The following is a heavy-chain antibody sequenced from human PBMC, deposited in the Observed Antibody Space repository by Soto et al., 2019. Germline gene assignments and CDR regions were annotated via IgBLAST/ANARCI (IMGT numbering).Heavy chain of an antibody. CDR2: INYSEST. V-gene: IGHV4-34*01. D-gene: IGHD3-10*01. CDR3: AGRYGSGKYYFDF. CDR1: GGSFSGYY. Sequence: SETLSLTCAVYGGSFSGYYWSWIRQPPGKGLEWIGEINYSESTNFNSSLESRVTMSVDTSKNQFTLKLTSVTDADTAVYYCAGRYGSGKYYFDFWGQGTPVTVSS. J-gene: IGHJ4*02.